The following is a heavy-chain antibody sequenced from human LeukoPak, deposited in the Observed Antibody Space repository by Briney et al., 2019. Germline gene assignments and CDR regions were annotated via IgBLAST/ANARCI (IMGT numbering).Heavy chain of an antibody. CDR2: IYTSGST. D-gene: IGHD3-22*01. V-gene: IGHV4-4*07. CDR1: GDSISNYY. CDR3: ARLHYYDSSGYYWGTFDY. J-gene: IGHJ4*02. Sequence: PSETLSLTCSVSGDSISNYYWNWIRQPAGKGLEWIGRIYTSGSTKYNPSLKSRVTMSVDTSKNQFSLKLSSVTAADTAIYYCARLHYYDSSGYYWGTFDYWGQGTLVTVSS.